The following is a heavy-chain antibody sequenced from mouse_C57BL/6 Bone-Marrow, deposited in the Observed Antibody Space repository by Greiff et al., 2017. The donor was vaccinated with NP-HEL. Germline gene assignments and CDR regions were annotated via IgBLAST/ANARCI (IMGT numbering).Heavy chain of an antibody. CDR2: ISNLAYSI. V-gene: IGHV5-15*01. CDR3: ARQDYYGSSLYAMDY. J-gene: IGHJ4*01. CDR1: GFTFSDYG. D-gene: IGHD1-1*01. Sequence: VQGVESGGGLVQPGGSLKLSCAASGFTFSDYGMAWVRQAPRKGPEWVAFISNLAYSIYYADTVTGRFTISRENAKNTLYLEMSSLRSEDTAMYYCARQDYYGSSLYAMDYWGQGTSVTVSS.